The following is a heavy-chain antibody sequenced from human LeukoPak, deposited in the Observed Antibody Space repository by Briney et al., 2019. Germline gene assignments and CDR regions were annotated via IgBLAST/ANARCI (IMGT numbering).Heavy chain of an antibody. V-gene: IGHV4-31*03. CDR3: ARDRRGATTIAWYFDL. J-gene: IGHJ2*01. D-gene: IGHD1-26*01. CDR1: GGSISSGGYY. CDR2: IYYSGST. Sequence: SETLSPTCTVSGGSISSGGYYWSWIRQHPGKGLEWIGYIYYSGSTYYNPSLKSRVTISVDTSKNQFSLKLSSVTAADTAVYYCARDRRGATTIAWYFDLWGRGTLVTVSS.